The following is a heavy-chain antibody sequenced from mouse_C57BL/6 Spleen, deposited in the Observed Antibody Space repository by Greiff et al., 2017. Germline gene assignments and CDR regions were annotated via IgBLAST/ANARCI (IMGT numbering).Heavy chain of an antibody. V-gene: IGHV1-52*01. J-gene: IGHJ1*03. D-gene: IGHD1-1*01. CDR2: IDPSDSET. CDR3: ARRGLLLRGYFDV. Sequence: QVQLQQPGAELVRPGSSVKLSCTASGYTFTSYWMHWVKQRPIQGLEWIGNIDPSDSETHYNQKFKDKATLTVDKSSSTAYMQLSSLTSEDSAVYCCARRGLLLRGYFDVWGTGTTVTVSS. CDR1: GYTFTSYW.